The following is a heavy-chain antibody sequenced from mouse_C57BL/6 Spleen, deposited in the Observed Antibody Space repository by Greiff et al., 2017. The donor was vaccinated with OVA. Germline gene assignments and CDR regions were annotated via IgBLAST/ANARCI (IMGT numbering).Heavy chain of an antibody. Sequence: QVQLQQPGAELVRPGSSVKLSCKASGYTFTSYWMHWVKQRPIQGLEWIGNIDPSDSETHYNQKFKDKATLTVDKSSSTAYMQLSSLTSEDSAVYYCATYYDYTPYYYAMDYWGQGTSVTVSS. J-gene: IGHJ4*01. CDR1: GYTFTSYW. D-gene: IGHD2-10*01. V-gene: IGHV1-52*01. CDR2: IDPSDSET. CDR3: ATYYDYTPYYYAMDY.